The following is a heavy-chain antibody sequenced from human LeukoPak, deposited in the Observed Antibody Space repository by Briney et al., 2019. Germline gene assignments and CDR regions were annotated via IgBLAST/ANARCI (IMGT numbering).Heavy chain of an antibody. CDR1: GYTFTGYY. Sequence: ASVKVSCKASGYTFTGYYMLWVRQAPGQGLEWMGWINPNSGGTNYAQKFQGRVTMTRDTSISTAYMELSRLRSDDTAVYYCARDPMYSGWSYWYFDLWGRGTLVTVSS. J-gene: IGHJ2*01. CDR2: INPNSGGT. D-gene: IGHD6-19*01. CDR3: ARDPMYSGWSYWYFDL. V-gene: IGHV1-2*02.